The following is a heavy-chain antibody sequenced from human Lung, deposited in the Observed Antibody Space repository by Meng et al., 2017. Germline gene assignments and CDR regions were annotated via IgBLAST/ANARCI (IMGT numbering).Heavy chain of an antibody. CDR2: INHSGST. Sequence: VRLRVGGARLLSPAGARSPAGGVSGGSFSEYYWSWIRPPPGQGQEWIGEINHSGSTNYKPSIERRATISVDTSQNNLSLKLSSVTAADSAVYYCARGPTTMDHDFDYWGQGTLVTVSS. CDR1: GGSFSEYY. D-gene: IGHD4-11*01. CDR3: ARGPTTMDHDFDY. J-gene: IGHJ4*02. V-gene: IGHV4-34*01.